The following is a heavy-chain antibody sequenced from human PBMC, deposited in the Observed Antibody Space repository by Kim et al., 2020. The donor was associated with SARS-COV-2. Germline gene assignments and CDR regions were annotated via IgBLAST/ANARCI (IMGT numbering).Heavy chain of an antibody. CDR3: EKDRGYQLLCYYFDY. CDR2: ISYDGSNK. V-gene: IGHV3-30*18. Sequence: GGSLRLSCAASGFTFSSYGMHWVRQAPGKGLEWVAVISYDGSNKYYADSVKGRFTISRDNSKNTLYLQMNSLRAEDTAVYYCEKDRGYQLLCYYFDYWG. D-gene: IGHD2-2*01. CDR1: GFTFSSYG. J-gene: IGHJ4*01.